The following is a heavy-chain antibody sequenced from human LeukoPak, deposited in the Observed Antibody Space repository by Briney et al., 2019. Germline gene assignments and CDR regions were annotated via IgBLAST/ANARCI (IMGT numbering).Heavy chain of an antibody. J-gene: IGHJ4*02. CDR1: GGSFSGYY. CDR2: INHSGST. Sequence: SETLSLTCAVYGGSFSGYYWSWIRQPPGKGLDWIGEINHSGSTNYNPSLKSRVTISVDTSKNQFSLKLSSVTAADTAVYYCAREAPYGSGSYYNGPFDYWGQGTLVTVSS. V-gene: IGHV4-34*01. CDR3: AREAPYGSGSYYNGPFDY. D-gene: IGHD3-10*01.